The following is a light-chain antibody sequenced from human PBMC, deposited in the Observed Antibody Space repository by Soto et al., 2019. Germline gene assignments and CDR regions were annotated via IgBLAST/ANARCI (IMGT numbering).Light chain of an antibody. V-gene: IGLV1-47*01. CDR2: KNN. CDR3: ATWDDSLSGFV. Sequence: QSVLSRPPSSSGTPGQWVTISCSGSNPNIGTNYVYWYQQLPGMAPKLLLYKNNERPFGVPDRFSGSKSGTSASLAISGLRSEDEADYFCATWDDSLSGFVFGSGTKVTVL. J-gene: IGLJ1*01. CDR1: NPNIGTNY.